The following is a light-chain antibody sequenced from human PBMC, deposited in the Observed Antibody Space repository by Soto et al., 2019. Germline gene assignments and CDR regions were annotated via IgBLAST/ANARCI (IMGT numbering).Light chain of an antibody. CDR2: GAS. J-gene: IGKJ1*01. CDR1: QSVSSN. Sequence: EIVLTQSPATLSLSSGERATLSCRASQSVSSNLAWYQQKPGHAPRLLIYGASNRATGIPDRFSGSGSGTGFTLTISRLEPEDFAVYYCKQYGSSGTFGQGTKGDIK. V-gene: IGKV3-20*01. CDR3: KQYGSSGT.